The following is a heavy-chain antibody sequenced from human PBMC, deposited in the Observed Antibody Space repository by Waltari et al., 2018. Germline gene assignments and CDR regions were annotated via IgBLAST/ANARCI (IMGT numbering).Heavy chain of an antibody. V-gene: IGHV5-51*03. CDR1: GYSFPIYW. CDR2: IYPGDADT. Sequence: EVQLVQSGAEVKKPGASLKISCKGSGYSFPIYWIGWVRQMPGKGLEWMGIIYPGDADTRYSPSCQGQVTISADKSISTAYLQWSSLKASDTAMYYCARGALRYFDWLVDYWGQGTLVTVSS. D-gene: IGHD3-9*01. CDR3: ARGALRYFDWLVDY. J-gene: IGHJ4*02.